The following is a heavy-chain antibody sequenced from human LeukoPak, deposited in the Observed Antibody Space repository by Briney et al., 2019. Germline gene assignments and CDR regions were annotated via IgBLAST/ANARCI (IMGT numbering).Heavy chain of an antibody. Sequence: PGGSLRLSCGASGFTFSSYAMSWVRQAPWKGLAWVSAISISGDNTSYADSVKGRFTISRDNFKNILYLQMNSLRAEDTAVYYCAKGGGVTANDYWGQGTLVTVSS. J-gene: IGHJ4*02. CDR3: AKGGGVTANDY. CDR1: GFTFSSYA. D-gene: IGHD3-16*01. V-gene: IGHV3-23*01. CDR2: ISISGDNT.